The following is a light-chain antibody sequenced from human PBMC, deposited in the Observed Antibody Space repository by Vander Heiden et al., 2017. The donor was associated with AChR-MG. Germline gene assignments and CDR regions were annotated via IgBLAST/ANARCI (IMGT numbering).Light chain of an antibody. CDR2: EAS. J-gene: IGKJ3*01. Sequence: DIQMTQSPSILSASVGDRVTITCRASQNIDSWLAWYQQKPGKAPNLLIYEASSLEGGVSSRFSGSGSRTEFTLTIRSLQPDDFATYYCQQYISYPCTFGPGTKVDIK. CDR3: QQYISYPCT. V-gene: IGKV1-5*03. CDR1: QNIDSW.